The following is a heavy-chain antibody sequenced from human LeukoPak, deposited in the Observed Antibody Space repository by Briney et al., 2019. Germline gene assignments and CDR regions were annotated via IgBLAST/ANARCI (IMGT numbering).Heavy chain of an antibody. CDR1: GFTFSSYW. CDR2: IKQDGSEK. CDR3: ATSGYCSSTSCAGGMDV. Sequence: PGGSLRLPCAASGFTFSSYWMSWVRQAPGKGLEWVANIKQDGSEKYYVDSVKGRFTISRDNAKNSLYLQMNSLRAEDTAVYYCATSGYCSSTSCAGGMDVWGKGTTVTVSS. V-gene: IGHV3-7*03. J-gene: IGHJ6*04. D-gene: IGHD2-2*01.